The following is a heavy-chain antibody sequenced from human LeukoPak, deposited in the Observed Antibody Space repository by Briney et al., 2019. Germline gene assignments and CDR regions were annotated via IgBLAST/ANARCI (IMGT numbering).Heavy chain of an antibody. V-gene: IGHV3-21*01. D-gene: IGHD6-13*01. CDR1: GFTFSSYS. CDR3: AREIAAAGVIDY. Sequence: GGSLRLSCAASGFTFSSYSMNWVRQAPGKGLEWASSISSSSSYIYYADSVKGRFTISRDNAKNSLYLQMNSLRAEDTAVYYCAREIAAAGVIDYWGQGTLVTVSS. J-gene: IGHJ4*02. CDR2: ISSSSSYI.